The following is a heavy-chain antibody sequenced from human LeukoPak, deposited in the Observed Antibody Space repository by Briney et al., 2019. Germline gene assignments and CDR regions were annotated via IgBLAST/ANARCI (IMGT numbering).Heavy chain of an antibody. CDR3: AKDRGWLSRDGRDY. CDR1: GFSISSNY. V-gene: IGHV3-23*01. Sequence: GGSLRLSCAASGFSISSNYMNWVRQAPGKGLEWVSAISGSGGSTYYADSVKGRFTISRDNSKNTLYLQMNSLRAEDTAVYYCAKDRGWLSRDGRDYWGQGTLVTVSS. J-gene: IGHJ4*02. CDR2: ISGSGGST. D-gene: IGHD3-22*01.